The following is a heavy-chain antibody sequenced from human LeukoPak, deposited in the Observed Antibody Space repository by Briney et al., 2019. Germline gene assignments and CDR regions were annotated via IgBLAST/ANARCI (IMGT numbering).Heavy chain of an antibody. J-gene: IGHJ4*02. D-gene: IGHD6-19*01. CDR1: GFTFSRYS. CDR2: ISSRGSRI. CDR3: ATLRWGSGRYAGDY. Sequence: GGSLRLSCAASGFTFSRYSMNWVRQAPGKGLEWVSYISSRGSRIYYADSVQGRFTISRDDAKNSLYLQMNRLRAEDTAVYYCATLRWGSGRYAGDYWGQGSLVTVSS. V-gene: IGHV3-48*04.